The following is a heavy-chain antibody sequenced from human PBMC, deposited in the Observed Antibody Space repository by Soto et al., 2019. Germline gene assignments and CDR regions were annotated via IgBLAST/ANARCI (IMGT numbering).Heavy chain of an antibody. CDR2: IYYSGST. V-gene: IGHV4-31*03. CDR3: ASYGGNSVGNWFDP. Sequence: SETLSLTCTVSGGSISSGGYYWGWIRQHPGKGLEWIGYIYYSGSTYYNPSLKSRVTISVDTSKNQLSLKLTSVTAADTAIYYCASYGGNSVGNWFDPWGQGILVTVSS. CDR1: GGSISSGGYY. J-gene: IGHJ5*02. D-gene: IGHD2-21*02.